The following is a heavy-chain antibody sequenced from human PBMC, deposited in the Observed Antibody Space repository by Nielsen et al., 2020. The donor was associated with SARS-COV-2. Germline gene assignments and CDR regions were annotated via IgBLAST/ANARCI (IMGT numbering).Heavy chain of an antibody. CDR1: GFSLRRDW. V-gene: IGHV3-7*03. J-gene: IGHJ6*03. CDR3: ARVDGVVIFHYYMDV. Sequence: GESLKISCSASGFSLRRDWMSWVRQAPGKGLEWVADIKPDGLEKNYVDSVKGRFTISRDKGRNSVYLEVNSLRVEDTAVYYCARVDGVVIFHYYMDVWGEGTSVTVSS. CDR2: IKPDGLEK. D-gene: IGHD3-16*02.